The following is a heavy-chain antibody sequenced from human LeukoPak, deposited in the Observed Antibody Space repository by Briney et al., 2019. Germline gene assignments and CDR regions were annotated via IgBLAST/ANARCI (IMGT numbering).Heavy chain of an antibody. D-gene: IGHD2-2*01. CDR3: TTAHPDYSSTSCTTEYYYYYGMDV. J-gene: IGHJ6*02. CDR1: GFTFSNAW. V-gene: IGHV3-15*01. Sequence: GGSLRLSCAASGFTFSNAWMSWVRQAPGKGLEWVGRIKSKTDGGTTDYAAPVKGRFTISRDDSKNTLYLQMNSLKTEDTAVYYCTTAHPDYSSTSCTTEYYYYYGMDVWGQGTTVTVSS. CDR2: IKSKTDGGTT.